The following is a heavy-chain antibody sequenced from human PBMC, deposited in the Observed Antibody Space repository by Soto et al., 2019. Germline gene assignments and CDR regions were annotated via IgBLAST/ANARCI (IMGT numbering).Heavy chain of an antibody. CDR2: IIPIFGTA. CDR3: AREISVTRPALPDDY. Sequence: ASVKVSCKASGGTFSSYAISWVRQAPGQGLEWMGGIIPIFGTANYAQKFQGRVTITADESTSTAYMELSSLRSEDTAVYYCAREISVTRPALPDDYWGQGTLVTVSS. J-gene: IGHJ4*02. CDR1: GGTFSSYA. D-gene: IGHD6-6*01. V-gene: IGHV1-69*13.